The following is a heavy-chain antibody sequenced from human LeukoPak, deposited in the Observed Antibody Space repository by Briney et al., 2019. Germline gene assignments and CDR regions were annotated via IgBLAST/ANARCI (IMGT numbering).Heavy chain of an antibody. Sequence: PSETLSLTCTVSGGSISSYYWSWIRQPPGKGLEWIGYIYYSGSTNYNPSLKSRVTISVDTSKNQFSLKLSSVTAADTAVYYCAKGEGGSGWQNEGYFDYWGQGTLVTVSS. D-gene: IGHD6-19*01. CDR3: AKGEGGSGWQNEGYFDY. V-gene: IGHV4-59*08. CDR1: GGSISSYY. J-gene: IGHJ4*02. CDR2: IYYSGST.